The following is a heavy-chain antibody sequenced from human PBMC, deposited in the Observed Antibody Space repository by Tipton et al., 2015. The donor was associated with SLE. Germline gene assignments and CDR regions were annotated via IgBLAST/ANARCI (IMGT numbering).Heavy chain of an antibody. CDR3: ARGDLLWFNFDY. V-gene: IGHV1-46*01. J-gene: IGHJ4*02. Sequence: QSGPEVKKPGASVKVSCKSSGYTFTNYFLHWVRQAPGQGLEWMGIINPSGGYTTYAQNFQGRVTMTRDTSTSTVYMELSSLKSADTAVYYCARGDLLWFNFDYWGQGTLVTVSS. D-gene: IGHD3-10*01. CDR1: GYTFTNYF. CDR2: INPSGGYT.